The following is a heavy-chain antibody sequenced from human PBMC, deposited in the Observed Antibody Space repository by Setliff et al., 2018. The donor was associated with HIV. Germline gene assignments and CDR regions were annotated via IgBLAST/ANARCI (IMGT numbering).Heavy chain of an antibody. V-gene: IGHV4-30-2*01. CDR2: IFHSDST. J-gene: IGHJ6*02. CDR3: ARVGVAASYYGMDV. Sequence: PSETLSLTCAVSGGSISSGGYSWSWIRQPPGKGLKWIAYIFHSDSTHYNPSLKSRLTISVDRSKNHFSLKLNSVTAADTAVYYCARVGVAASYYGMDVWGQGTTVTVSS. D-gene: IGHD6-25*01. CDR1: GGSISSGGYS.